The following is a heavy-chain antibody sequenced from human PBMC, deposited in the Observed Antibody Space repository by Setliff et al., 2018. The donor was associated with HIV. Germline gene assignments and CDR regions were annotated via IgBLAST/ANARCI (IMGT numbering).Heavy chain of an antibody. CDR1: GGSVNDFY. CDR3: ATLDHSGGNFLAY. CDR2: IHSSGST. D-gene: IGHD2-21*02. Sequence: SETLSLTCTVSGGSVNDFYCNWIRQPPGKGPEWTGYIHSSGSTIYNPSLKSRITISLDTSKEQFSLELSSATAADTAVYYCATLDHSGGNFLAYWGQGSLVTVSS. J-gene: IGHJ4*02. V-gene: IGHV4-4*09.